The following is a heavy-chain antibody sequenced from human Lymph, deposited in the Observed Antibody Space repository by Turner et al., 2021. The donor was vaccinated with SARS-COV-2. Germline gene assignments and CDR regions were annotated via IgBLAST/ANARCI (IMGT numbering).Heavy chain of an antibody. V-gene: IGHV3-74*01. Sequence: LQLVESGGGLVQPGGSLILACAASGFTFNIYWMHWVRQAPGKGLVWVSRINSDGSRTSYADSVKGRFTISRDNAKNTLYLQMNSQRAEDTVVYYCASEDAMMITFGGVGGGMDVWGQGTTVTVSS. CDR1: GFTFNIYW. D-gene: IGHD3-16*01. CDR3: ASEDAMMITFGGVGGGMDV. J-gene: IGHJ6*02. CDR2: INSDGSRT.